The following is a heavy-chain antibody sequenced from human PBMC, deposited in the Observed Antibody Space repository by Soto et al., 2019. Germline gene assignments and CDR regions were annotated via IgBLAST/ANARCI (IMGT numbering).Heavy chain of an antibody. CDR1: GYTFTSYY. V-gene: IGHV1-46*03. D-gene: IGHD5-12*01. CDR3: ARDKRGYSGYDFSFAYYYYMDV. CDR2: INPSGGST. Sequence: ASVKVSCKASGYTFTSYYMHWVRQAPGQGLEWMGIINPSGGSTSYAQKFQGRVTMTRDTSTSTVYMELSSLRSEDTAVYYCARDKRGYSGYDFSFAYYYYMDVWGKGTTVTVSS. J-gene: IGHJ6*03.